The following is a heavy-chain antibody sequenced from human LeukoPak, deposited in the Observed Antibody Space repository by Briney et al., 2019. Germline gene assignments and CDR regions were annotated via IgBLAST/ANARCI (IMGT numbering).Heavy chain of an antibody. D-gene: IGHD3-22*01. Sequence: GGSLRLSCAASGFTFSSYGMSWVRQAPGKGLEWVSAISGSGGSTYYADSVKGRFTISRDNSKNTLYLQMDSLRAEDTAVYHCAKDFIPYDSSGYYYLFDYWGQGTLVTVSS. CDR1: GFTFSSYG. CDR3: AKDFIPYDSSGYYYLFDY. CDR2: ISGSGGST. V-gene: IGHV3-23*01. J-gene: IGHJ4*02.